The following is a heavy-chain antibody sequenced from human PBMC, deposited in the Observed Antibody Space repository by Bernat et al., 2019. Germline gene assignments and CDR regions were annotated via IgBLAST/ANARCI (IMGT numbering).Heavy chain of an antibody. CDR3: ARRDSSEYYFDY. CDR2: IYYSGST. CDR1: GGSISSSSYY. V-gene: IGHV4-39*01. D-gene: IGHD6-19*01. Sequence: QLQLQESGPGLVKPSETLSLTCTVSGGSISSSSYYWGWIRQPPGKGLEWIGSIYYSGSTYYNPSLKSRVTISVDTSKNQCSLKLSSVTAADTAVYYCARRDSSEYYFDYWGQGTLVTVSS. J-gene: IGHJ4*02.